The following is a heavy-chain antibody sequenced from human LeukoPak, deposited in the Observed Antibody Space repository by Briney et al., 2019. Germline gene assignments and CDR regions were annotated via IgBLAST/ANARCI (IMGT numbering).Heavy chain of an antibody. V-gene: IGHV3-23*01. CDR1: GFTFSSYA. CDR2: ISGSGDRT. D-gene: IGHD2-15*01. CDR3: AKAGAVVVVAAKYFDY. Sequence: GGSLRLSCAASGFTFSSYAMSWVRQAPGKGLEWVSAISGSGDRTYYADSVKGRFTISRDNSKNTLYLQMNSLRAEDTAVYYCAKAGAVVVVAAKYFDYWGEGTLVTVSS. J-gene: IGHJ4*02.